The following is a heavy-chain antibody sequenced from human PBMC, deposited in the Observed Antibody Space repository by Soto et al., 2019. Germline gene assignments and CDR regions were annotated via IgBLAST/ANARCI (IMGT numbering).Heavy chain of an antibody. Sequence: SETLSLTCAVYGGSFSGYYWSWIRQPPGKGLEWIGEINHSGSTNYNPSLNSRVTISVDTSKNQFSLKLSSVTAADTAVYYCARVPKGSSGFFLVYYGMDVWGQGTTVTVSS. CDR1: GGSFSGYY. J-gene: IGHJ6*02. CDR2: INHSGST. CDR3: ARVPKGSSGFFLVYYGMDV. D-gene: IGHD3-10*01. V-gene: IGHV4-34*01.